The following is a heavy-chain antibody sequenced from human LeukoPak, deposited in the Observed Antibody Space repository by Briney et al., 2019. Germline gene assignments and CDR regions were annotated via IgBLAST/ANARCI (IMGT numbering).Heavy chain of an antibody. J-gene: IGHJ4*02. CDR2: INPNSGGT. CDR3: AREVAAAGTEYYFDY. V-gene: IGHV1-2*04. Sequence: ASVQVSCKASGYTFTGYYMHWVRQAPGQGLEWMGWINPNSGGTNYAQKFQGWVTMTRDTSISTAYMELSRLRSDDTAVYYCAREVAAAGTEYYFDYWGQGTLVTVSS. CDR1: GYTFTGYY. D-gene: IGHD6-13*01.